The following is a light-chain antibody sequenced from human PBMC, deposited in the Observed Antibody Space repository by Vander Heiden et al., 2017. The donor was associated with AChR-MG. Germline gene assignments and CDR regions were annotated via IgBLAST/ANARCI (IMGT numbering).Light chain of an antibody. Sequence: IVMTQSPDSLAVSLGARATINCKSSQSVFYSPTNKNYLAWYQQIPGQPPKLLISWASTRESGVPDRFSGGGSGTDFTLTISSLQAEDVAVYYCHQYYSTPTFGQGTKLEIK. CDR2: WAS. CDR1: QSVFYSPTNKNY. V-gene: IGKV4-1*01. CDR3: HQYYSTPT. J-gene: IGKJ2*01.